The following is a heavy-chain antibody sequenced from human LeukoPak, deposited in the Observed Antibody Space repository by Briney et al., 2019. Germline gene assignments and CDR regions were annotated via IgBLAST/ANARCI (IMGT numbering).Heavy chain of an antibody. Sequence: SETLSLTCTVSGGSISSGGYYWSWIRQHPGKGLEWLGYIYYSGSTYYNPSLKSRVTISVDTSKNQFSLKLSSVTAADAAVYYCASQKVAHDAFDIWGQGTMVTVSS. CDR3: ASQKVAHDAFDI. CDR2: IYYSGST. J-gene: IGHJ3*02. V-gene: IGHV4-31*03. CDR1: GGSISSGGYY.